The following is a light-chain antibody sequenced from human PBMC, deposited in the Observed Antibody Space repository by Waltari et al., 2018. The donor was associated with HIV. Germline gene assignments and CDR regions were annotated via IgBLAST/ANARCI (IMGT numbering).Light chain of an antibody. CDR1: KLGDTY. V-gene: IGLV3-1*01. Sequence: SYELTQPPSVSVSPGQTASITCSGDKLGDTYASWYQQKPGQSPVLVIHQNSKWPSGIPERFSGSNSGDTATLTISGTQAVDEADYYCQAWDSSSAVVFGGGTKLTVL. CDR2: QNS. J-gene: IGLJ2*01. CDR3: QAWDSSSAVV.